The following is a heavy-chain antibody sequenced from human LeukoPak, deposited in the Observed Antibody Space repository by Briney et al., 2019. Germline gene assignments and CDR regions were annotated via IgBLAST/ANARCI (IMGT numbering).Heavy chain of an antibody. CDR2: IYYSGST. D-gene: IGHD6-13*01. CDR3: ARDGIAAAGARFDY. V-gene: IGHV4-31*03. Sequence: PSETLSLTCTVSGGSISSGGYYWSWIRQHPGKGLEWIGYIYYSGSTYYNPSLKSRVTISVDTSKNQFSLKLSSVTAADTAVYYCARDGIAAAGARFDYWGQGTLVILSS. J-gene: IGHJ4*02. CDR1: GGSISSGGYY.